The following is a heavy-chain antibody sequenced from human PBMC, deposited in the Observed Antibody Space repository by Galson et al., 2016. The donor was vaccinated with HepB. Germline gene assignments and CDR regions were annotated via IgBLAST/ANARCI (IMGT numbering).Heavy chain of an antibody. V-gene: IGHV1-2*06. J-gene: IGHJ4*02. CDR1: GYLFTGYY. CDR3: AKLGEGHKPAC. D-gene: IGHD3-16*01. Sequence: SVKFSCKASGYLFTGYYMHWVRQAPGQGLEWMGRINPNTGDTVYAQGFQGRVTMTSDTSLSTSYMELITLRSDDTAVYYCAKLGEGHKPACWGQGTLVTVSS. CDR2: INPNTGDT.